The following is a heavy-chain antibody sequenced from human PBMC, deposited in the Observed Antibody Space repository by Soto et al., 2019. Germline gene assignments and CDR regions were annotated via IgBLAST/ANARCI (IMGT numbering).Heavy chain of an antibody. CDR1: GGSFNSYL. J-gene: IGHJ4*02. D-gene: IGHD2-2*01. CDR3: ARGLDQPPVGLYFDT. Sequence: QVQLVQSGAEVKNPGSSVKVSCKTSGGSFNSYLIDWVRQAPGQGLEWMGGIIPAFGTAKYAQKFQGRVTITADKSTTTAYMEPRTLSSEYTAVYYCARGLDQPPVGLYFDTWGQGTLVTVSS. V-gene: IGHV1-69*06. CDR2: IIPAFGTA.